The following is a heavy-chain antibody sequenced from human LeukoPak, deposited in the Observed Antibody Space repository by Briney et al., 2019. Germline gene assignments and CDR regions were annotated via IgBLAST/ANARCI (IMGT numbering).Heavy chain of an antibody. V-gene: IGHV4-39*07. J-gene: IGHJ6*03. Sequence: SETLSLTCTVSGGSISSNSYYWVWIRQPPGKGLEWIGSIYYSGSTYYSPSLKSRVTISVDTSKNQFSLELSSVTAADTAVYYCARGLGVTTAPRNYYYYMDVWGKGTTVTVSS. D-gene: IGHD4-11*01. CDR2: IYYSGST. CDR3: ARGLGVTTAPRNYYYYMDV. CDR1: GGSISSNSYY.